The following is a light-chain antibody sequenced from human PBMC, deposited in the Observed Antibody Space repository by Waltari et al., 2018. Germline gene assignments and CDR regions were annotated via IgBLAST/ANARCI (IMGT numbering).Light chain of an antibody. V-gene: IGLV3-25*03. CDR1: AVPQQS. J-gene: IGLJ3*02. CDR3: QSPDNSGTMDG. CDR2: KDT. Sequence: SHELTQPPSVSVSPGQTARISCSGDAVPQQSVCWFQQKPGQAPKLIIYKDTQRPAGIPWRFSGSSSGTTGTLTSGGAQAEDEADYYCQSPDNSGTMDGFGGGTKLTVL.